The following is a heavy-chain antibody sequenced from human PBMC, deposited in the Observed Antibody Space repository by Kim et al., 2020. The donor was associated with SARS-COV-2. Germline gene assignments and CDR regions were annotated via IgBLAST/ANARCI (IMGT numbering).Heavy chain of an antibody. V-gene: IGHV3-15*01. J-gene: IGHJ4*02. D-gene: IGHD6-6*01. CDR3: TTEYESSSSLLGENYYFDY. Sequence: GRFTISRDDSKNTLYLQMNSLKTEDTAVYYCTTEYESSSSLLGENYYFDYWGQGTLVTVSS.